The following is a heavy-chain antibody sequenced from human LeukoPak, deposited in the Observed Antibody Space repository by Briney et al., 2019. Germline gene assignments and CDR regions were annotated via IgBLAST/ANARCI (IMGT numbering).Heavy chain of an antibody. J-gene: IGHJ5*02. V-gene: IGHV1-69*13. CDR2: IIPIFGTA. CDR1: GGTFSSYA. D-gene: IGHD2-2*01. Sequence: SVKVSCKASGGTFSSYAISWVRQAPGQGLEWMGGIIPIFGTANYAQKFQGRVTITADESTSTAYMELSSLRSEDTAVYYCASACSSTSCYGRALSWFDPWGQGTRSPSPQ. CDR3: ASACSSTSCYGRALSWFDP.